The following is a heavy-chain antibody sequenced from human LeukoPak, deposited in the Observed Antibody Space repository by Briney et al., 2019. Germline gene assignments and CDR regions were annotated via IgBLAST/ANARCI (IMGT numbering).Heavy chain of an antibody. J-gene: IGHJ6*02. Sequence: GGSLRLSCAASGFTFSCCAIHWVRQAPGKGLEWVANINQDGSEKYYVDSVKGRFTISRDNGKNSLHLQMNSLRAEDTAIYYCARALGVWGQGTTVTVSS. V-gene: IGHV3-7*03. CDR1: GFTFSCCA. CDR3: ARALGV. CDR2: INQDGSEK.